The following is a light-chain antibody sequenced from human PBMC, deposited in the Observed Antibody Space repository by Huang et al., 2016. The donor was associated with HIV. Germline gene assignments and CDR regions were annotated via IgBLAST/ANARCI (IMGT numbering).Light chain of an antibody. CDR3: LQYYSVPQT. J-gene: IGKJ1*01. CDR1: QSVLYSLSKNNY. V-gene: IGKV4-1*01. CDR2: WAT. Sequence: DIVMTQSPDSLAVSPGERATINCKSSQSVLYSLSKNNYLALFQQKPGRPPKLLIYWATTRESGVPDRFSGSGSETDFTLTSNNLQAEDVAVYFCLQYYSVPQTFGHGTKVEI.